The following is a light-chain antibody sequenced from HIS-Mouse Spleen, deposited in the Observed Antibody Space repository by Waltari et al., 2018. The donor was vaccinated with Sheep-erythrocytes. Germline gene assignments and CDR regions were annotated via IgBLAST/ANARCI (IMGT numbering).Light chain of an antibody. V-gene: IGLV3-1*01. CDR1: TLGDKY. Sequence: SYELTQPPSVSVSHGQTASITCSGDTLGDKYACWYNQKPGQSPVLVIYQDRKRPSGIPERFSGSNSGNTATLTISGTQAMDEADYYCQAWDSSTVVFGGGTKLTVL. CDR2: QDR. CDR3: QAWDSSTVV. J-gene: IGLJ2*01.